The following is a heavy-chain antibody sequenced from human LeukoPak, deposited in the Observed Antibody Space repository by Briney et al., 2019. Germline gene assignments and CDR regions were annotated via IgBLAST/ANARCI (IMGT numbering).Heavy chain of an antibody. D-gene: IGHD5-24*01. CDR1: GFTFSTYN. V-gene: IGHV3-21*01. Sequence: KPGGSLRLSCAASGFTFSTYNMNWVRQAPGKGLEWVSYISSSSTYIYYADSVKGRFTISRDNANNSLYAHMNSLRAEDTAVYYCARAGYNYLFDFWGQGTLVTVSS. CDR2: ISSSSTYI. CDR3: ARAGYNYLFDF. J-gene: IGHJ4*02.